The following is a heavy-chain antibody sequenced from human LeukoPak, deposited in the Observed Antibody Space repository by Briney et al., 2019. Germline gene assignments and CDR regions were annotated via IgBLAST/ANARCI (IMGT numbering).Heavy chain of an antibody. V-gene: IGHV1-58*01. Sequence: SVKVSCKASVFTFTSSAVQWVRQARGQRLEWIGWIVVGSGNTNYAQKFQERVTITRDMSTSTAYMELSSLRSEDTAVYYCAAGIWFRELWNWFDPWGQGTLVTASS. CDR1: VFTFTSSA. CDR3: AAGIWFRELWNWFDP. CDR2: IVVGSGNT. J-gene: IGHJ5*02. D-gene: IGHD3-10*01.